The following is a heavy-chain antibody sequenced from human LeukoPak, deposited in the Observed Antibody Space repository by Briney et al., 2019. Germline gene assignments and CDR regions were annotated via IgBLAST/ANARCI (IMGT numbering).Heavy chain of an antibody. CDR3: ARGLRAHLYPQDMLTFGGVVIY. J-gene: IGHJ4*02. Sequence: GGPLRLSCAVSGFTFSSYSMHWVRQAPGTGLEWVSVISSDGSNTDYADSVKGRFTISRDNSKNTLFLQMNSLRADDTAVYYCARGLRAHLYPQDMLTFGGVVIYWGQGTLVTVSS. CDR2: ISSDGSNT. D-gene: IGHD3-16*01. V-gene: IGHV3-30*04. CDR1: GFTFSSYS.